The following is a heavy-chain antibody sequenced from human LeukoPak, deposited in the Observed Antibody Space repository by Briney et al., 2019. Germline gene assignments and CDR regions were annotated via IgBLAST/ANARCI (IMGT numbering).Heavy chain of an antibody. V-gene: IGHV3-48*03. CDR2: ISSSGSTI. CDR3: ARADVLLWFGERILRGYYYGMDV. J-gene: IGHJ6*04. CDR1: GFTFSSYE. D-gene: IGHD3-10*01. Sequence: GSLRLSCAASGFTFSSYEMNWVRQAPGKGLEWVSYISSSGSTIYYADSVKGRFTISRDNAKNSLYLQMNSLRAEDTAVYYCARADVLLWFGERILRGYYYGMDVWSKGTTVTVSS.